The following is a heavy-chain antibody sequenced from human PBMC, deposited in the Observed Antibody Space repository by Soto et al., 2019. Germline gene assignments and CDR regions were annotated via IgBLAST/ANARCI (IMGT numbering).Heavy chain of an antibody. CDR2: ITSNGRAM. V-gene: IGHV3-11*01. J-gene: IGHJ4*02. Sequence: GGSLRLSCAASGFTFSDYYMSWIRQAPGKGLEWISYITSNGRAMSYADSVKGRFTISRDNAANSLYLQMNSLRVEDTAFYYCAREVSGSYSTFDSWGQGILVTVSS. CDR1: GFTFSDYY. D-gene: IGHD6-19*01. CDR3: AREVSGSYSTFDS.